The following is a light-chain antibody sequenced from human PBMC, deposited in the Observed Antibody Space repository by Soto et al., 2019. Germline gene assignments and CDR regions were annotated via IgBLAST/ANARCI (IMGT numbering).Light chain of an antibody. Sequence: EIVMTPSPATLSVSPGEGATLSCRASQSVSSKLAWYQQKPGQAPRLLIYGASTRATGIPARFSGSGSGTEFTLIISSLQSEDFAVYYCQQYSSWPLTFGGGTKVDIK. J-gene: IGKJ4*01. CDR2: GAS. CDR1: QSVSSK. CDR3: QQYSSWPLT. V-gene: IGKV3-15*01.